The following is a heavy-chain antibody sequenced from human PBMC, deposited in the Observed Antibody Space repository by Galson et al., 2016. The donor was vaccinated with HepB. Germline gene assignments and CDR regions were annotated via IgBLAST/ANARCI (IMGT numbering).Heavy chain of an antibody. CDR1: GFSFDVFA. J-gene: IGHJ4*02. Sequence: SLRLSCAAYGFSFDVFAMHWVRQAPGKGLEWVSGISRNSGDIAYADSVKGRFTISRDNVNNSLYLQMNSRREEDTALYYCAKDREAGGYSYGFLFDHWGQGAQVTVSS. CDR2: ISRNSGDI. D-gene: IGHD5-18*01. CDR3: AKDREAGGYSYGFLFDH. V-gene: IGHV3-9*01.